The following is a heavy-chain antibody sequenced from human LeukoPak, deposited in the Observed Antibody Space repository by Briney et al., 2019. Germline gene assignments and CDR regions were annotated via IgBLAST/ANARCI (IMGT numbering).Heavy chain of an antibody. CDR2: INHSGST. V-gene: IGHV4-34*01. Sequence: PSETLSLTCAVYGGSFSGYYWSWIRQPPGKGLEWIGEINHSGSTNYNPSLKSRVTISVGASKNQFSLKLSSVTAADTAVYYCARGNDYGDYVYFDYWGQGTLVTVSS. J-gene: IGHJ4*02. CDR3: ARGNDYGDYVYFDY. CDR1: GGSFSGYY. D-gene: IGHD4-17*01.